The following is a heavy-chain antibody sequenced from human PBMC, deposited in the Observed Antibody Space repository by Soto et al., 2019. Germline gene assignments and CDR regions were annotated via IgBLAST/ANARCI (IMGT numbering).Heavy chain of an antibody. CDR3: ARHAYDFWSGHPNPRYYYGMDV. V-gene: IGHV5-51*01. CDR1: GYIFTDHC. J-gene: IGHJ6*02. CDR2: ICPGYSNI. Sequence: GESLKISCKGSGYIFTDHCIVWVRQMAGKGLEWVGIICPGYSNIIYSPSVQGQVTISADMSISTAYLQWSSLKASDTAMYYCARHAYDFWSGHPNPRYYYGMDVWGQGTTVTAP. D-gene: IGHD3-3*01.